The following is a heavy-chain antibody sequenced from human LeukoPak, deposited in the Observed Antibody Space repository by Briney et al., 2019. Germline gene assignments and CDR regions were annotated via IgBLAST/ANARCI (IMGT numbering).Heavy chain of an antibody. CDR2: INHSGST. D-gene: IGHD2-15*01. Sequence: PSETLSLTCAVYGGSFSGYYWSWIRQPPGKGLEWIGEINHSGSTNYNPSLKSRVTISVDTSKNQFSLKLGSVTAADTAVYYCARGPRSWQLILVAFDIWGQGTMVTVSS. CDR1: GGSFSGYY. V-gene: IGHV4-34*01. J-gene: IGHJ3*02. CDR3: ARGPRSWQLILVAFDI.